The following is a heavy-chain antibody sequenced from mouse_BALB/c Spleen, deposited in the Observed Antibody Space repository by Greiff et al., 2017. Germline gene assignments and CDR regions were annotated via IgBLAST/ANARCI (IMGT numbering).Heavy chain of an antibody. D-gene: IGHD1-2*01. V-gene: IGHV1S127*01. J-gene: IGHJ2*01. CDR3: TRDYGYVGYFDY. CDR2: IDPSDSYT. CDR1: GYTFTSYW. Sequence: VQLQQPGAELVKPGASVKMSCKASGYTFTSYWMHWVKQRPGQGLEWIGTIDPSDSYTSYNQKFKGKATLTVDTSSSTAYMQLSSLTSEDSAVYYCTRDYGYVGYFDYWGQGTTLTVSS.